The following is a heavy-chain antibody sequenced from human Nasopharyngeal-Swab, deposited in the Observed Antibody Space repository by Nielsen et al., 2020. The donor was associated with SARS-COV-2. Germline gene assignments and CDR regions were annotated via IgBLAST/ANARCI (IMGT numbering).Heavy chain of an antibody. CDR1: GFTFSSYA. D-gene: IGHD6-13*01. CDR3: ARDPDSSSWSFYFDY. V-gene: IGHV3-30-3*01. CDR2: ISYDGSNT. J-gene: IGHJ4*02. Sequence: GETLRLSCAASGFTFSSYAMHWVRQAPGKGLEWVAVISYDGSNTYYADSVKGRFTISRDNSKNTLYLQMNSLRAEDTAVYYCARDPDSSSWSFYFDYWGQGTLVTVSS.